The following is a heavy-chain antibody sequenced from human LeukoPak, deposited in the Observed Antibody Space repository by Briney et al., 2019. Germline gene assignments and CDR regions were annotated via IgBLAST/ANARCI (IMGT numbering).Heavy chain of an antibody. CDR2: ISSSGSTI. J-gene: IGHJ5*02. CDR3: ARDRCSSTSCYRFDP. D-gene: IGHD2-2*01. Sequence: GGSLRLSCAASGFTFSDYYMSWIRQAPGKGLEWVSYISSSGSTIYYADSVKGRFTISRDNAKNSLYLQMNSLRAEGTAVYYCARDRCSSTSCYRFDPWGQGTLVTVSS. CDR1: GFTFSDYY. V-gene: IGHV3-11*01.